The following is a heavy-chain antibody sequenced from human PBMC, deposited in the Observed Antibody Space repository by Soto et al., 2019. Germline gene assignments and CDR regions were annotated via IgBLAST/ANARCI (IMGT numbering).Heavy chain of an antibody. CDR2: IWYDGSNK. J-gene: IGHJ6*02. CDR1: GFTFSSYG. CDR3: ARRDYSSGWFSSYYGMDV. D-gene: IGHD6-19*01. V-gene: IGHV3-33*01. Sequence: GGSLRLSCAASGFTFSSYGMHWVRQAPGKGLEWVAVIWYDGSNKYYADSVKGRFTISRDNSKNTLYLQMNSLRAEDTAGYYCARRDYSSGWFSSYYGMDVWGQGTTVTVSS.